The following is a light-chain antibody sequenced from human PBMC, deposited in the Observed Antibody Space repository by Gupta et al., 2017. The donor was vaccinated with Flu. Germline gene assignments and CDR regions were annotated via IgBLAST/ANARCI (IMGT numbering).Light chain of an antibody. J-gene: IGLJ2*01. CDR2: DVN. Sequence: SITISCTGTSSDVGSYNLVSWYQQHPGKAPKLMIYDVNKRPSGVSNRFSGSKSGNTASLTISGHQAEDEADYYCCAYAGSRSVVFGGGTTLTVL. CDR3: CAYAGSRSVV. CDR1: SSDVGSYNL. V-gene: IGLV2-23*02.